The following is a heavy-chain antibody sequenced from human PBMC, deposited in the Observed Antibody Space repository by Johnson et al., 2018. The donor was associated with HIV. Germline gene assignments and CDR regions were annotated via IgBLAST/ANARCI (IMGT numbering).Heavy chain of an antibody. CDR1: GFSFTQAW. CDR3: ATRDPTHRPGVFDI. Sequence: QVQLVESGGGLVKPGVSLRLSCAASGFSFTQAWMSWVRQAPGKGLEWVAVVSYDGSTEFYADSVKGRFTISRDNSKNTLFLQMNGLRPEDTAVYYCATRDPTHRPGVFDIWGQGTMVTVSS. D-gene: IGHD1-14*01. V-gene: IGHV3-30*03. J-gene: IGHJ3*02. CDR2: VSYDGSTE.